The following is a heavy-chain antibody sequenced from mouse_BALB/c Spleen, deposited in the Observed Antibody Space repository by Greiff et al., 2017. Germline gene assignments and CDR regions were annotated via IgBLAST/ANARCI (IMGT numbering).Heavy chain of an antibody. CDR3: ARIDGNPYYAMDY. CDR2: IDTSDSYT. D-gene: IGHD2-1*01. CDR1: GYTFTDYW. V-gene: IGHV1-69*01. Sequence: VQLQQPGAELVMPGASVKMSCKASGYTFTDYWMHWVKQRPGQGLEWIGAIDTSDSYTSYNQKFKGKATLTVDESSSTAFMQLSSLTSEDSAVYYCARIDGNPYYAMDYWGQGTSVTVSS. J-gene: IGHJ4*01.